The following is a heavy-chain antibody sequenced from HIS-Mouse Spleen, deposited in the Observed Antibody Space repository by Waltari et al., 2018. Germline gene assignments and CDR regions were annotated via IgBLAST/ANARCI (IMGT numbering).Heavy chain of an antibody. J-gene: IGHJ2*01. CDR1: GGSISSSSYY. CDR2: IYYMGST. Sequence: QLQLQESGPGLVKPSETLSPTCTVSGGSISSSSYYWGWIRQPPGKGMEWSGSIYYMGSTYYNPALKRRVTISVDASETPFSLKLSSVTAADTAVYYCAREIPYSSSWYDWYFDLWGRGTLVTVSS. D-gene: IGHD6-13*01. CDR3: AREIPYSSSWYDWYFDL. V-gene: IGHV4-39*07.